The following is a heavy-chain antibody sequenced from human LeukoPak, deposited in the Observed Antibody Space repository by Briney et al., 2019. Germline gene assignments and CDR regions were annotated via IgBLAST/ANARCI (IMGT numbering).Heavy chain of an antibody. J-gene: IGHJ5*02. CDR3: ATERDYYGSGSYHNWFDP. CDR1: GYTFTGYY. Sequence: ASVKVSCKASGYTFTGYYMHWVRQAPGQGLEWMGWINPNSGGTNYAQKFQGRVTMTRDTSISTAYMELSSLRSEDTAVYYCATERDYYGSGSYHNWFDPWGQGTLVTVSS. D-gene: IGHD3-10*01. CDR2: INPNSGGT. V-gene: IGHV1-2*02.